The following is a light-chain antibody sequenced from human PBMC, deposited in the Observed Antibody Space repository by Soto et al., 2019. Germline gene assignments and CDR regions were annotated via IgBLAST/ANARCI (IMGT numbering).Light chain of an antibody. CDR3: QKSDHLPL. CDR2: DAY. J-gene: IGKJ3*01. V-gene: IGKV1-33*01. Sequence: DIQMTKSPPSLSASVGDKVSSTCQASHDIGNSLNWYQDKPGQPPKLVIYDAYNLETGVPSTFSGNGYGTDFTFTISSLRPDDIATYYCQKSDHLPLFGPGTKVDIK. CDR1: HDIGNS.